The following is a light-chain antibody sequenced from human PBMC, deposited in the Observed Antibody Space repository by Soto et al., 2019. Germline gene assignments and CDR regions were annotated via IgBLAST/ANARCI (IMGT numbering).Light chain of an antibody. CDR1: QSVSSSS. CDR2: GAS. V-gene: IGKV3-20*01. J-gene: IGKJ1*01. Sequence: EIVLTQSPGTLSLSPGERTTLSCRASQSVSSSSLAWYQQKPGQAPRLLIYGASTRTTGIQDSFSGSGSGTAVTLTISRLEPEDFALYYCHQYGSSPRTFGQGTKVEIK. CDR3: HQYGSSPRT.